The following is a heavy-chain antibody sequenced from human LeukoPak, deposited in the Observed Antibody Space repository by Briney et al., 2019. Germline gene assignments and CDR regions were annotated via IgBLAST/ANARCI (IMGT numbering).Heavy chain of an antibody. V-gene: IGHV4-59*08. J-gene: IGHJ4*02. Sequence: PSETLSLTCTVSGGSISSYYWSWIRQPPGKGLEWIGYIYYSGSTNYNPSLKSRVTISVDTSKNQLSLKLSSVTAADTAVCYCARYTAMVTYFDYWGQGTLVTVSS. CDR3: ARYTAMVTYFDY. CDR1: GGSISSYY. CDR2: IYYSGST. D-gene: IGHD5-18*01.